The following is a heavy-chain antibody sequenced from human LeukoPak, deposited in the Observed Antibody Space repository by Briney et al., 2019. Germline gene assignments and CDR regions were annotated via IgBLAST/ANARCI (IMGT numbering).Heavy chain of an antibody. CDR2: INSDGSST. J-gene: IGHJ4*02. Sequence: GGSLRLSCAASGFTFSSYWMHWVRQAPGKGLVWVSRINSDGSSTSYADSVKGRFTISRDNAKNTLYLQMNSLRAEDTAVYYCARYFYSSSWYFDYWGQGTLVTVSS. CDR1: GFTFSSYW. D-gene: IGHD6-13*01. V-gene: IGHV3-74*01. CDR3: ARYFYSSSWYFDY.